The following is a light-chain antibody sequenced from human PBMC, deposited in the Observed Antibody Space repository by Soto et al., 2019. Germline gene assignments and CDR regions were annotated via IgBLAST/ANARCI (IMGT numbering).Light chain of an antibody. Sequence: ETVMTQSPATLSVSPGERATLSCRAGQSISNNLAWYQQNPGQTPRRLIYGATTRATGIPSRVSGSGSGTEFTLTISSLQSGDFAVYYCQQYNSWPLTFGGGTKVEIK. CDR2: GAT. J-gene: IGKJ4*01. CDR3: QQYNSWPLT. CDR1: QSISNN. V-gene: IGKV3-15*01.